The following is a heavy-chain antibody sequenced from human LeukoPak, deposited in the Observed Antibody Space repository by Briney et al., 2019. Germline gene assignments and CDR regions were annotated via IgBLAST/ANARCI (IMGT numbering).Heavy chain of an antibody. CDR2: FYNSGNI. CDR1: GDSTSSFY. CDR3: ARDKRYNDGLERAGFDP. J-gene: IGHJ5*02. V-gene: IGHV4-4*07. D-gene: IGHD3-16*01. Sequence: SETLSLTCIVSGDSTSSFYWNWIRQSAGKGLEWIGRFYNSGNIKYNPSLKSRVTMSVDTSQKQFSLKLSSVTAADTAVYYCARDKRYNDGLERAGFDPWGQGTLVTVSS.